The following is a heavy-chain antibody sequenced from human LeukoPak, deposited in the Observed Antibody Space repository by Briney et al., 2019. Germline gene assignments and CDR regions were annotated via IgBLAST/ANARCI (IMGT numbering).Heavy chain of an antibody. CDR1: GFTFSSYD. CDR3: ARGATIDDAFDI. V-gene: IGHV3-13*01. CDR2: IGTAGDT. D-gene: IGHD3-3*01. J-gene: IGHJ3*02. Sequence: GGSLRLSCAASGFTFSSYDMHWVRQATGKGLEWVSAIGTAGDTYYPGSVKGRFTTSRENAKNSLYLQMNSLRAGDTAVYYCARGATIDDAFDIWGQGTMVTVSS.